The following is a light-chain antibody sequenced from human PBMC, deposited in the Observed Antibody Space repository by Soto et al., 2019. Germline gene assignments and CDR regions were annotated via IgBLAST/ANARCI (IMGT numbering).Light chain of an antibody. J-gene: IGLJ2*01. CDR2: DVS. Sequence: QSALTQPASVSGSPGQSITISSTGTSSDVGGYNYVSWYQHYPGKAPKLMIYDVSNRPSGVSNRFSGSKSGNTASLTISGLQAEDEADYYCSSYTSRSTLVFGGGTKVTVL. V-gene: IGLV2-14*03. CDR3: SSYTSRSTLV. CDR1: SSDVGGYNY.